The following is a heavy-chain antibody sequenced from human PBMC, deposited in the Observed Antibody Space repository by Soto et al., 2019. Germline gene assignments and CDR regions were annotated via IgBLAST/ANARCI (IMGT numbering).Heavy chain of an antibody. J-gene: IGHJ4*02. Sequence: SETLSLTCTVSGGSISSSSYYWGWIRQPPGKGLEWIGSIYYSGSTYYNPSLKSRVTISVDTSKNQFSLKLSSVTAADTAVYYCARGTNIVVVVAATPVFFDYWGQGTLVSVSS. D-gene: IGHD2-15*01. V-gene: IGHV4-39*01. CDR2: IYYSGST. CDR3: ARGTNIVVVVAATPVFFDY. CDR1: GGSISSSSYY.